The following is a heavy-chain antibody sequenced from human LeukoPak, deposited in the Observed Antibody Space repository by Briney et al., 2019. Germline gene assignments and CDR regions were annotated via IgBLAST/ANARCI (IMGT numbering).Heavy chain of an antibody. Sequence: SETLSLTCTVSGGSISNINYYWGCIRQPPGKGLEWIGSIYYRGNTFYNPSLQSRLSISIDTSMNQFSLKLSSVTAADTAVYCCARKTHDFWSGYHSNWFDPWGQGTLVTVSS. J-gene: IGHJ5*02. CDR3: ARKTHDFWSGYHSNWFDP. CDR1: GGSISNINYY. D-gene: IGHD3-3*01. CDR2: IYYRGNT. V-gene: IGHV4-39*07.